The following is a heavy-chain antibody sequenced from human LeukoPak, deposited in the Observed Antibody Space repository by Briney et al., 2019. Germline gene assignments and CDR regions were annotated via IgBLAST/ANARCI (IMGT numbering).Heavy chain of an antibody. J-gene: IGHJ5*02. D-gene: IGHD6-19*01. CDR1: GDSVSSNSAA. CDR3: ASSGSGWLSNWFDP. Sequence: SQTLSLTRAISGDSVSSNSAAWDSVRQSPSRGLEWLVRTYYRSKWYNDYAVSVKSRITINPDTSKNQFSLQLNSVTPEDTAVYYGASSGSGWLSNWFDPWGQGTLVTVSS. CDR2: TYYRSKWYN. V-gene: IGHV6-1*01.